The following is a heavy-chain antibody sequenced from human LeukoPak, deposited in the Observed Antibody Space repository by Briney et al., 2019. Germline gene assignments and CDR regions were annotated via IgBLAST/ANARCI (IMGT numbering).Heavy chain of an antibody. V-gene: IGHV3-23*01. CDR3: ATSNAVAGTLDFDY. D-gene: IGHD6-19*01. J-gene: IGHJ4*02. CDR1: GFTLSSYA. Sequence: GGSLRLSCAASGFTLSSYAMSWVRRAPGEGLEWVSAISGSGGSTYYADSVKGRFTISRDNSKNTLYLQMNSLRAEDTAVYYCATSNAVAGTLDFDYWGKGTLATVSS. CDR2: ISGSGGST.